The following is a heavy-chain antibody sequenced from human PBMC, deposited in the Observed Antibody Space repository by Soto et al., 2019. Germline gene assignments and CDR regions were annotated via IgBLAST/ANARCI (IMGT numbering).Heavy chain of an antibody. D-gene: IGHD3-22*01. Sequence: PGGSLRLSCAASGFTFRSYVMHWVRQAPGKGLEYVSGIRSNGDSTYYVNSVKGRFTISRDNSKNTVYLQMGSLTAEDMAVYYCARDRCDSSGCQNTFDIWGQGTMVTV. CDR2: IRSNGDST. CDR3: ARDRCDSSGCQNTFDI. J-gene: IGHJ3*02. V-gene: IGHV3-64*01. CDR1: GFTFRSYV.